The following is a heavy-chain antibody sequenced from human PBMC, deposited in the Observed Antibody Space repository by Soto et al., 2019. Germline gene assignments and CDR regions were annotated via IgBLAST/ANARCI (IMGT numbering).Heavy chain of an antibody. CDR1: GGSFSGYY. CDR2: INHSGST. CDR3: ARVLSGFLGNYYYYMDV. D-gene: IGHD5-12*01. J-gene: IGHJ6*03. V-gene: IGHV4-34*01. Sequence: SETLSLTCAVYGGSFSGYYWSWIRQPPGKGLEWIGEINHSGSTNYNPSLKSRVTISVDTSKNQFSLKLSSVTAADTAVYCCARVLSGFLGNYYYYMDVWGKGTTVTVSS.